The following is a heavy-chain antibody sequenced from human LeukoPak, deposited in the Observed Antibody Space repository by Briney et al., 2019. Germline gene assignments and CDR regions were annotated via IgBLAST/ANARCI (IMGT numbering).Heavy chain of an antibody. J-gene: IGHJ4*02. CDR1: RFTFSSYW. CDR2: IKQDGRDK. Sequence: GGSLRLSCAASRFTFSSYWMSWVPQAPGKGLEGVANIKQDGRDKYYMDSVKGRFTISRDNAKNSLYLQMNRLRAEDTAVYYCARWSDTAMALFDYWGQGNLVTVSS. V-gene: IGHV3-7*01. CDR3: ARWSDTAMALFDY. D-gene: IGHD5-18*01.